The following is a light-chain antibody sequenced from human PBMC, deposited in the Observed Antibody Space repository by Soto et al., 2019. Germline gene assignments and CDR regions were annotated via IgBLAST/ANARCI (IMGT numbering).Light chain of an antibody. CDR3: HQYGSSAWT. V-gene: IGKV3-20*01. Sequence: EIGLTQSPGTLSLSPGERATLSCRASQSVSSSYLAWYQQKPGQAPRLLIYGASSRATGIPDRFSGSGSGTDFTLTISRLEPEDFAVYYCHQYGSSAWTFGQGTKVDIK. J-gene: IGKJ1*01. CDR2: GAS. CDR1: QSVSSSY.